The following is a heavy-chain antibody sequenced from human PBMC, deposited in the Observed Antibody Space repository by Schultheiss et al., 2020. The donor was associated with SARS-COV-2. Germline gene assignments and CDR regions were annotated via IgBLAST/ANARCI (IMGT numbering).Heavy chain of an antibody. CDR3: ARGRGMAIVVVPAYYYYGMDV. V-gene: IGHV4-34*01. D-gene: IGHD2-2*03. CDR2: INHSGST. Sequence: SETLSLTCAVYGGSFSGYYWSWIRQPPGKGLEWIGEINHSGSTNYNPSLKSRVTISVDTSKNQFSLKLSSVTAADTAVYYCARGRGMAIVVVPAYYYYGMDVWGQGTTVTVSS. CDR1: GGSFSGYY. J-gene: IGHJ6*02.